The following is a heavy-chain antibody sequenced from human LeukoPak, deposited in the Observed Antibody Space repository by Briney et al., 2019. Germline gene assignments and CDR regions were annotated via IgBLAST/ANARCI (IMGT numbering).Heavy chain of an antibody. CDR3: VRDHQLRDPGC. CDR1: GFTFDKYF. CDR2: ISGTSTYI. V-gene: IGHV3-21*01. J-gene: IGHJ4*02. D-gene: IGHD5-24*01. Sequence: GGSLRLSCATSGFTFDKYFIHWVRQAPGKGLDWVSSISGTSTYIDYADSVKGRFTISRDNAKNSLYPQMNSLRVEDTAVYYCVRDHQLRDPGCWGQGTLVTVSS.